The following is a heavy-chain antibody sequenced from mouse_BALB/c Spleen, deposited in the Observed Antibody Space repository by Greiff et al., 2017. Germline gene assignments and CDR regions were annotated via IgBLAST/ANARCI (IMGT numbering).Heavy chain of an antibody. D-gene: IGHD2-4*01. V-gene: IGHV3-1*02. CDR2: IHYSGST. Sequence: EVKLEESGPDLVKPSQSLSLTCTVTGYSITSGYSWHWIRQFPGNKLEWMGYIHYSGSTNYNPSLKSRISITRDTSKNQFFLQLNSVTTEDTATYYCAGGIYYDYDGWYFDVWGAGTTVTVSS. CDR3: AGGIYYDYDGWYFDV. CDR1: GYSITSGYS. J-gene: IGHJ1*01.